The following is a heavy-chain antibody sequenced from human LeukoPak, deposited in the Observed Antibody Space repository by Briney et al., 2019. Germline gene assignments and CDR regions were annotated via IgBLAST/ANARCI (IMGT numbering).Heavy chain of an antibody. CDR2: IIPIFGTA. CDR3: ARVITTPESGSQWFDP. D-gene: IGHD3-22*01. J-gene: IGHJ5*02. Sequence: ASVKVSCKASGGTFSSYTISWVRQAPGQGLEWMGRIIPIFGTANYAQKFQGRVTITTDESTSTAYMELSSLRSEDTAVYYCARVITTPESGSQWFDPWGQGTLVTVSS. CDR1: GGTFSSYT. V-gene: IGHV1-69*05.